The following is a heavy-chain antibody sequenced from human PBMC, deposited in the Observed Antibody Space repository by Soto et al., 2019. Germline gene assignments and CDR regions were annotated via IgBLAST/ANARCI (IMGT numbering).Heavy chain of an antibody. V-gene: IGHV3-7*04. Sequence: PGGSLRLSCAASGFTFSRYWMSWVRQGPGKGLEWVANIKQDGSQKNYVDSVKGRVTISRDNAKSSLYLQMNSLRAEDTAVYYCAGHDYYDSSASSYYGLDVCGPGTTATLSS. CDR3: AGHDYYDSSASSYYGLDV. CDR1: GFTFSRYW. J-gene: IGHJ6*02. CDR2: IKQDGSQK. D-gene: IGHD3-22*01.